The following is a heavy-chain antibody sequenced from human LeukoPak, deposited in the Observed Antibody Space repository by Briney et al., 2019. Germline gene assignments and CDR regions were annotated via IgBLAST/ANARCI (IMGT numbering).Heavy chain of an antibody. CDR2: ISYDGSNK. V-gene: IGHV3-30-3*01. J-gene: IGHJ4*02. Sequence: PGRSLRLSCAASGFTFSSYAMHWVRQAPGKGLEWVAVISYDGSNKYYADSVKGRFTISRDNSKNTLYLQMNSLRAEDTAVYYCARGPTVTGSPNYYFDYWGQGTLVTVSS. CDR1: GFTFSSYA. D-gene: IGHD4-17*01. CDR3: ARGPTVTGSPNYYFDY.